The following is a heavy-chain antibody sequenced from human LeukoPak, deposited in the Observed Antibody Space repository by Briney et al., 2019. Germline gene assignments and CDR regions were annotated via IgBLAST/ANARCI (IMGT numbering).Heavy chain of an antibody. CDR2: IYYSGST. V-gene: IGHV4-39*01. CDR3: ARGLAYYDFWSGNYYYYYMDV. D-gene: IGHD3-3*01. Sequence: SETLSLTCTVSGGSISSSSYYWGWIRQPPGKGLEWIGRIYYSGSTYYNPSLKSRVTISVDTSKNQFSLKLSSVTAADTAVYYCARGLAYYDFWSGNYYYYYMDVWGKGTTVTVSS. J-gene: IGHJ6*03. CDR1: GGSISSSSYY.